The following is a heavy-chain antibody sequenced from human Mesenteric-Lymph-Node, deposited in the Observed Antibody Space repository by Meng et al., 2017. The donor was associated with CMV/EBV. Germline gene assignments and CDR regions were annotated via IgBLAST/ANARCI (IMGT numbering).Heavy chain of an antibody. V-gene: IGHV4-39*01. CDR1: SGSYY. CDR3: ARPQRDFYDSSGLTDAFHF. Sequence: SGSYYGGWIRQPPGKGLEWIGSIYYTGSTYYNPSLKSRLTMSVDTSNNQFSLKLDSVTAADTAVYYCARPQRDFYDSSGLTDAFHFWGQGTMVTVSS. CDR2: IYYTGST. D-gene: IGHD3-22*01. J-gene: IGHJ3*01.